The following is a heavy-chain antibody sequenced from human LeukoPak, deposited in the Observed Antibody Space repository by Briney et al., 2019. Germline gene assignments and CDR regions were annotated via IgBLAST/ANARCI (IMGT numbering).Heavy chain of an antibody. J-gene: IGHJ6*03. CDR2: IIPIFGTA. CDR3: ARVPTVTIYYYYYYMDV. Sequence: SAKVSCKASGGTFSSYAISWVRQAPGQGLEWMGGIIPIFGTANYAQKFQGRVTITADESTSTAYMELSSLRSEDTAVYYCARVPTVTIYYYYYYMDVWGKGTTVTVSS. D-gene: IGHD4-11*01. V-gene: IGHV1-69*01. CDR1: GGTFSSYA.